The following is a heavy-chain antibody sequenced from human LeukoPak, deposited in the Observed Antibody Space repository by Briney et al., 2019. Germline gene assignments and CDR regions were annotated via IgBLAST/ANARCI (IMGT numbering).Heavy chain of an antibody. CDR2: IYYSGTT. J-gene: IGHJ6*03. V-gene: IGHV4-39*01. CDR3: ARQISDYYYYYMDV. Sequence: SETLSLTCTVSGGSISSSNYYWGWIRQPPGKGLEWIGTIYYSGTTYYNPSLESRVTISESTSKNQFSLKLRSVTAADTAVYYCARQISDYYYYYMDVWGKGTTVTVSS. D-gene: IGHD3-10*01. CDR1: GGSISSSNYY.